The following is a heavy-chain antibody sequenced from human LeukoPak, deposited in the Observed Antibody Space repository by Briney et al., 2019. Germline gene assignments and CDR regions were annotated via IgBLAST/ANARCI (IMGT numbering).Heavy chain of an antibody. CDR2: IIPIFGTA. CDR1: GGTFSSYA. Sequence: GASVKVSCKASGGTFSSYAISWVRQAPGQGLEWMGGIIPIFGTANYAQKFQGRVTITADESTSTAYMELSSLRSEDTAVYYCARGISPTGPFDYWGQGTLVTVSS. CDR3: ARGISPTGPFDY. V-gene: IGHV1-69*13. D-gene: IGHD3-3*02. J-gene: IGHJ4*02.